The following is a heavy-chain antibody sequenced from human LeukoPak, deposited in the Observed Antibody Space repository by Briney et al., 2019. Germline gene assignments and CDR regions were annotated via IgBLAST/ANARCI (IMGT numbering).Heavy chain of an antibody. Sequence: PGGSLRLSCAASGFTFSSYWMSWVRQAPEKGLEWVANIKQDGSEKYYVDSVKGRFTISRDNAKNSLYLQMNSLRAEDTAVYYCARGGWDSGYVQFDYWGQGTLVTVSS. CDR3: ARGGWDSGYVQFDY. J-gene: IGHJ4*02. CDR1: GFTFSSYW. D-gene: IGHD5-12*01. V-gene: IGHV3-7*01. CDR2: IKQDGSEK.